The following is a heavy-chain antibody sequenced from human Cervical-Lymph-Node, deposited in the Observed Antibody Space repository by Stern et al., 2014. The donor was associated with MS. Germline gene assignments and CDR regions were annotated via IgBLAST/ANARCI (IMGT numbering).Heavy chain of an antibody. CDR1: GYTFTTYW. CDR3: ARGIWSFDL. D-gene: IGHD2-15*01. CDR2: IYPGDADT. V-gene: IGHV5-51*01. Sequence: EVQLVDSGAEVKKPGESLAISCECSGYTFTTYWIGWVRQVPGKGLGWVGVIYPGDADTTYNPSIEGQVTISADKSSSTASLQWSNLKAADTAVYYCARGIWSFDLWGQGTLVTVSS. J-gene: IGHJ5*02.